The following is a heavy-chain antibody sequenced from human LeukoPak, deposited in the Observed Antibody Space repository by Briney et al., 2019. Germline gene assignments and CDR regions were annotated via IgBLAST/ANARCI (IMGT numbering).Heavy chain of an antibody. D-gene: IGHD6-13*01. CDR2: IRYDGSNK. Sequence: PGGSLILSCAASGFTFSSYGMHWVRQAPGKGLEWVAFIRYDGSNKYYADSVKGRFTISRDNSKNTLYLQMNSLRAEDTAVYYCAKDRGLSSSRYFDYWGQGTLVTVSS. CDR1: GFTFSSYG. V-gene: IGHV3-30*02. J-gene: IGHJ4*02. CDR3: AKDRGLSSSRYFDY.